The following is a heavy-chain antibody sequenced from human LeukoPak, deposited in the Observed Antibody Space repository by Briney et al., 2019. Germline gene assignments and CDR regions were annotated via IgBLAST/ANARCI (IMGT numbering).Heavy chain of an antibody. D-gene: IGHD6-19*01. CDR2: ISAYNGNT. CDR1: GYTFTSYG. Sequence: ASVKVSCKASGYTFTSYGISWVRQAPGQGLEWMGWISAYNGNTNYAQKLQGRVTMTTDTSTSTAYMELTSLRSDDTAVYYCARDRGIAVTDLRYYFDYWGQGTLVIVSS. V-gene: IGHV1-18*01. CDR3: ARDRGIAVTDLRYYFDY. J-gene: IGHJ4*02.